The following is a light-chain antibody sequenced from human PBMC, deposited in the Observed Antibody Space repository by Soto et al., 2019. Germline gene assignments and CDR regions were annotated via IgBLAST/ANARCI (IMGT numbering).Light chain of an antibody. CDR2: RND. CDR1: SSNIGSNS. J-gene: IGLJ2*01. Sequence: QFVLTQPPSASGTPGQRVTISCSGSSSNIGSNSVYWYQQLPGTAPKLLIFRNDQRPSGVPDRFSASRSGTSASLAISGLRSEDEADYYCASWDDSLVFGGGTKVTVL. V-gene: IGLV1-47*01. CDR3: ASWDDSLV.